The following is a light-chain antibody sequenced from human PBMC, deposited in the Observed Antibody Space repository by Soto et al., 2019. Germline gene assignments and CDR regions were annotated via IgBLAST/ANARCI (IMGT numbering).Light chain of an antibody. Sequence: QSALTQPPSASGSPGQSVTISCTGTSSDVGGYNYVSWYQQHPGKAPKLMIYEVTKRPSGVPDRFSGSKSGNTASLTVSGLQDDDEADYYCSSYTGSNNLLFGGGTKVTVL. CDR1: SSDVGGYNY. CDR3: SSYTGSNNLL. V-gene: IGLV2-8*01. J-gene: IGLJ2*01. CDR2: EVT.